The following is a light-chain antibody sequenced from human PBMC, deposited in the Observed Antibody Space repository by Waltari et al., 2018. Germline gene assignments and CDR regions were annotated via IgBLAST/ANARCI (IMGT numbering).Light chain of an antibody. Sequence: EIVLTQSPGTLSLSPGERAALPCTTSQSVGSSSLGCYQPKPGQAPRLLIYGTSTRATGIPDRFSGSGSGTDFTLTISRLEPEDFAVYYCQQYDISPWTFGQGTKVEIK. V-gene: IGKV3-20*01. J-gene: IGKJ1*01. CDR2: GTS. CDR1: QSVGSSS. CDR3: QQYDISPWT.